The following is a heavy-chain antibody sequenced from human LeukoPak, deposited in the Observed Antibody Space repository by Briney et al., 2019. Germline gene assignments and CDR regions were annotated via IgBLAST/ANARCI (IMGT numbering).Heavy chain of an antibody. J-gene: IGHJ4*02. CDR1: GFTFSSYA. V-gene: IGHV3-30*04. D-gene: IGHD4-17*01. Sequence: GGSLRLSCAASGFTFSSYAMHWVRQAPGKGLEWVAVISYDGSNKYYADSVKGRFTISRDNSKNTLYLQMNSLRAEDTAVYYCAARRLTVTTEIDYWGQGTLVTVSS. CDR2: ISYDGSNK. CDR3: AARRLTVTTEIDY.